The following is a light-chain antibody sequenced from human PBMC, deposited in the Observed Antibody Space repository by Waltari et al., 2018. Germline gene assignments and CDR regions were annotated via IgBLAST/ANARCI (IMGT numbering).Light chain of an antibody. J-gene: IGKJ2*01. CDR1: QSLVHTDGNTY. V-gene: IGKV2-30*02. CDR3: MQGSHWPRT. CDR2: KIS. Sequence: DVAMTQSPLSLPVTLGQPASISCRSSQSLVHTDGNTYLNWFQQRPGQPPRRLIYKISRRESGVPDRFSGSGSGTDFTLKISRVEAEDVGVYYCMQGSHWPRTFGQGTKLEI.